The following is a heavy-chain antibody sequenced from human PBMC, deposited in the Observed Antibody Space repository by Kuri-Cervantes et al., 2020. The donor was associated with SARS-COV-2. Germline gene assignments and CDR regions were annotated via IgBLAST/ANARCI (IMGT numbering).Heavy chain of an antibody. CDR1: GGSFSGYY. CDR2: IYYSGST. D-gene: IGHD6-13*01. J-gene: IGHJ4*02. V-gene: IGHV4-59*01. Sequence: SETLSLTCAVYGGSFSGYYWSWIRQPPGKGLEWIGYIYYSGSTNYNPSLKSRVTISVDTSKNQFSLKLSSVTAADTAVYYCARVSSSLDYWGQGTLVTVSS. CDR3: ARVSSSLDY.